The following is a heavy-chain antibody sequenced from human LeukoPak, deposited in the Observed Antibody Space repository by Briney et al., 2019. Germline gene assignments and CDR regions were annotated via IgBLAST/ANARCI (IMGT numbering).Heavy chain of an antibody. V-gene: IGHV1-69*13. D-gene: IGHD3-22*01. CDR1: GGTFSIYA. CDR2: IIPIFGTA. CDR3: ARAATPYYYDSSGYYEFDY. Sequence: ASVKVSCKASGGTFSIYAISWVRQAPGQGLEWMGGIIPIFGTANYAQKFQGRVTITADESTSTAYMELSSLRSEDTAVYYCARAATPYYYDSSGYYEFDYWGQGTLVTVSS. J-gene: IGHJ4*02.